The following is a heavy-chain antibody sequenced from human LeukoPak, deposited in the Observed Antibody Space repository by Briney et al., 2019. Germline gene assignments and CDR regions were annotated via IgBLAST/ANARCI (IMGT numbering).Heavy chain of an antibody. J-gene: IGHJ3*02. Sequence: SETLSLTCAVSGDSFSSHYWTWIRQPPGKELEWIGYIFYIGTTNYNPSLKSRVTLSIDTSKNQFSLKLTSVTAADTAVYYCARDLVTVTKGFDIWGQGTMVSVSS. CDR1: GDSFSSHY. V-gene: IGHV4-59*11. CDR2: IFYIGTT. CDR3: ARDLVTVTKGFDI. D-gene: IGHD4-17*01.